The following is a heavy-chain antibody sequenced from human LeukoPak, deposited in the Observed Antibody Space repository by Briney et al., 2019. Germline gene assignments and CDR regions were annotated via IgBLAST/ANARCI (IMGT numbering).Heavy chain of an antibody. CDR2: INHSGST. CDR1: GGSFSGYY. CDR3: ARFYGGISVVGPAARGDYFDY. D-gene: IGHD2-2*01. V-gene: IGHV4-34*01. Sequence: SETLSLTCAVYGGSFSGYYWRWIRQPPGKRLGWIGEINHSGSTNYNPSLKSRVTISVDTSKNQFSLKLSSVAAAETAVYYCARFYGGISVVGPAARGDYFDYWGQGTLVTVSS. J-gene: IGHJ4*02.